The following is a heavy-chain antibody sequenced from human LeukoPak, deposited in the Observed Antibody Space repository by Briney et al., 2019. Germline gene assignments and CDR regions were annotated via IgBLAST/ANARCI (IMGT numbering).Heavy chain of an antibody. J-gene: IGHJ4*02. CDR2: IRYDGSNK. CDR3: AKDRGSSWHNFDY. V-gene: IGHV3-30*02. D-gene: IGHD6-13*01. CDR1: GFTFNSYG. Sequence: GESLRLSCAASGFTFNSYGMHWVRQAPGKGLEWVAFIRYDGSNKYYADSVKGRFTISRDNSKNTLYLQMNSLRAEDTAMYYCAKDRGSSWHNFDYWGQGTLVTVSS.